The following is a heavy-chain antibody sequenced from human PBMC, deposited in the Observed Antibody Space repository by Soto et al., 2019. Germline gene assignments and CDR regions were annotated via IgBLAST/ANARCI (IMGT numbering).Heavy chain of an antibody. D-gene: IGHD5-18*01. CDR3: ARAHAMVTKGYYYYGMDV. CDR2: ISAYNGNT. CDR1: GYTFTSYG. V-gene: IGHV1-18*04. J-gene: IGHJ6*02. Sequence: GASVKVSCKASGYTFTSYGISWVRQAPGQGLEWMGWISAYNGNTNYAQKLQGRVTMTTDTSTSTAYMELRSLRSDDTAVYYCARAHAMVTKGYYYYGMDVWGQGTTVTVSS.